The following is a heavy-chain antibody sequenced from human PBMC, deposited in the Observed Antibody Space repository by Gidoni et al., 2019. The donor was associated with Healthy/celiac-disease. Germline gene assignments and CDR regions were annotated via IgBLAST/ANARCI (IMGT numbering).Heavy chain of an antibody. CDR1: GRSFSGYY. D-gene: IGHD3-16*01. V-gene: IGHV4-34*01. Sequence: QVQLQQWGAGLLKPSETLSLTCAVYGRSFSGYYWSWIRQPPGKGLEWIGEINHSGSTNYNPSLKSRVTISVDTSKNQFSLKLSSVTAADTAVYYCARGKRGNTRTHDYYYYMDVWGKGTTVTVSS. CDR3: ARGKRGNTRTHDYYYYMDV. CDR2: INHSGST. J-gene: IGHJ6*03.